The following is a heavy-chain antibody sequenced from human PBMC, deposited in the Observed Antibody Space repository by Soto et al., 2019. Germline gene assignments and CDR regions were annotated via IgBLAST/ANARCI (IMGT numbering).Heavy chain of an antibody. Sequence: VQLVQSGAEVKKPGASVKVSCKASGYTFTSYGVSWVRQAPGQGLEWMGWISGYNGNTNYAQKLQGIVTMTTDTSTSTAYMELRSLRSDDTAVYYCARAGKYYYGSGSPYYYGMDVWGQGITVTVSS. D-gene: IGHD3-10*01. CDR1: GYTFTSYG. CDR2: ISGYNGNT. CDR3: ARAGKYYYGSGSPYYYGMDV. J-gene: IGHJ6*02. V-gene: IGHV1-18*04.